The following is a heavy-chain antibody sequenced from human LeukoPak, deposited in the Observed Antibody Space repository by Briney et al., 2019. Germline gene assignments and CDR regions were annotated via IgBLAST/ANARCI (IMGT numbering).Heavy chain of an antibody. Sequence: SETLSLTCAVYGGSFSGYYWSWIRQPPGKGLEWIGEINHSGSTNYNPSLKSRVTISVDTSKNQFSLKLSSVTAADTAVYYCARGLGITIWTCGMDVWGQGATVIVSS. D-gene: IGHD3-3*01. V-gene: IGHV4-34*01. J-gene: IGHJ6*02. CDR3: ARGLGITIWTCGMDV. CDR2: INHSGST. CDR1: GGSFSGYY.